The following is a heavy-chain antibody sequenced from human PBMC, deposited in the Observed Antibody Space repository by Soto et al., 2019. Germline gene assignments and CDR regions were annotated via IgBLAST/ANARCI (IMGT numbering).Heavy chain of an antibody. CDR1: GDTFSSYA. CDR2: IIPIFGTA. CDR3: ATMGVGAYEGADY. Sequence: SVKVSCKASGDTFSSYAISWVRQAPGQGLEWMGGIIPIFGTANYAQKFQGRVTITADESTSTAYMELSSLRSEDTAVYYCATMGVGAYEGADYWGQGTLVTVSS. V-gene: IGHV1-69*13. J-gene: IGHJ4*02. D-gene: IGHD1-26*01.